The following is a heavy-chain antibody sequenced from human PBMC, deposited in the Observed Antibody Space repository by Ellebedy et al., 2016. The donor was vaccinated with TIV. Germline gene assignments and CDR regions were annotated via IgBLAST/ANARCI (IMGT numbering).Heavy chain of an antibody. Sequence: PSETLSPTCAAPGFTFSSYSMHWVRQAPGKGLEWVAVISSDGSNKDYADSVKGRFTMSRDNSKNTLYLQMNSRRPEDTAVDYCGRVGRGGHHYFEYWGQGTLVTVSS. J-gene: IGHJ4*02. CDR1: GFTFSSYS. CDR2: ISSDGSNK. CDR3: GRVGRGGHHYFEY. D-gene: IGHD2-15*01. V-gene: IGHV3-30*04.